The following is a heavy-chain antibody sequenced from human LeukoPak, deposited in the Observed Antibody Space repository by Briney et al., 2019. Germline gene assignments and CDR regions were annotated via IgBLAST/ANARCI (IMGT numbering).Heavy chain of an antibody. Sequence: PGGSLRLSCAASGFTFSNYAMSWVRQAPGKGLEWVSAISGYGGSTYYADSVKGRFTISRDNSKNTLYLQMNSLETEDTAVYYCAKYNSGLEYWGQGTLVTVSS. CDR2: ISGYGGST. CDR3: AKYNSGLEY. V-gene: IGHV3-23*01. D-gene: IGHD6-19*01. CDR1: GFTFSNYA. J-gene: IGHJ4*02.